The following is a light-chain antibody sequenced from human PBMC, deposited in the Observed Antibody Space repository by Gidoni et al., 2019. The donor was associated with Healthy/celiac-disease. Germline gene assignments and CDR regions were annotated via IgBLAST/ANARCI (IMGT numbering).Light chain of an antibody. CDR3: QQSYSTRKT. CDR1: QSISSY. Sequence: DIQMTQSPSSLSASVGDRVTITCRASQSISSYLNWYQQKPGKAPKPLIYAASSLQSGVPSRFSGSGSGTDFTLTISSLQPEDFATYYCQQSYSTRKTFGPGTKVDIK. V-gene: IGKV1-39*01. CDR2: AAS. J-gene: IGKJ3*01.